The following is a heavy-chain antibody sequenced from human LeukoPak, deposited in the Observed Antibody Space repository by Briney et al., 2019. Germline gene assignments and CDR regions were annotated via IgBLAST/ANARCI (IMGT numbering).Heavy chain of an antibody. D-gene: IGHD6-19*01. V-gene: IGHV3-30*18. CDR2: LSYDGTYK. CDR1: GFTFSGFG. Sequence: GSLRLSCAASGFTFSGFGMHWVRQAPGKGLEWVAVLSYDGTYKYYADSVKGRFTISRDNSKNTLFMQMNSLRPEDTAVYYCAKDKSIAVAGTSDYFDYWGQGTLVTVSS. CDR3: AKDKSIAVAGTSDYFDY. J-gene: IGHJ4*02.